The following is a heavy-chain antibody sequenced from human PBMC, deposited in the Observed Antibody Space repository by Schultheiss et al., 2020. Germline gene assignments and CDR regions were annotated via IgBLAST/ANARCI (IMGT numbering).Heavy chain of an antibody. CDR2: INSDGIAT. Sequence: GGSLRLSCAASGFTFSSYAMHWVRQGPGKELVWVSRINSDGIATSYADSVKGRFTISRDNAKNTLYLQMNSLRAEDTAVYYCARDLSYGQRKEGYFDYWGQGTQVTVSS. CDR1: GFTFSSYA. J-gene: IGHJ4*02. D-gene: IGHD3-10*01. CDR3: ARDLSYGQRKEGYFDY. V-gene: IGHV3-74*01.